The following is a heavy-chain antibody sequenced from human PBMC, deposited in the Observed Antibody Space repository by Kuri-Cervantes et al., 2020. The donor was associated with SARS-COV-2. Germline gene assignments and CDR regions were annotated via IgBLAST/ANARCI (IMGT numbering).Heavy chain of an antibody. D-gene: IGHD4-11*01. CDR2: SSNKVYRYTT. J-gene: IGHJ1*01. CDR3: ARSLTTTYSF. CDR1: GFTFSSYE. V-gene: IGHV3-72*01. Sequence: GGSLRLSCAASGFTFSSYEMNWVRQAPGKGLEWVGRSSNKVYRYTTEYATSVKGRFTISRDFSKNSLSLQMDSLTTEDTAVYYCARSLTTTYSFWGQGTLVTVSS.